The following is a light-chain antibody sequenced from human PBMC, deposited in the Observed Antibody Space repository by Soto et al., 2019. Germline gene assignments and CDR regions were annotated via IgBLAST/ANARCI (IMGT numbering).Light chain of an antibody. CDR1: QSVSSY. Sequence: EFVLTQSPATLSLPPAERATLSCRASQSVSSYLAWYQQKPGQAPRLLIYDASNRATGIPARFSGTGSGTDFTLTINNLEPEDFAVYYCQVRTNWSIAFGRGTRLEIK. V-gene: IGKV3-11*01. CDR3: QVRTNWSIA. J-gene: IGKJ5*01. CDR2: DAS.